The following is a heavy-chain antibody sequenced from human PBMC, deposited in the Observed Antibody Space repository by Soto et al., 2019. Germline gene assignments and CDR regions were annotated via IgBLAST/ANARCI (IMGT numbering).Heavy chain of an antibody. CDR3: ARVTLPYSSSPKTNFDY. D-gene: IGHD6-6*01. V-gene: IGHV1-3*01. CDR2: INAGNGNT. J-gene: IGHJ4*02. Sequence: QVQLVQSGAEVKKPGASVKVSCKASGYTFTSYAMHWVRQAPGQRLEWMGWINAGNGNTKYSQKFQGRVTITRDTSASTAYMELSSLRSEDTAVYYCARVTLPYSSSPKTNFDYWGQGTLVTVSS. CDR1: GYTFTSYA.